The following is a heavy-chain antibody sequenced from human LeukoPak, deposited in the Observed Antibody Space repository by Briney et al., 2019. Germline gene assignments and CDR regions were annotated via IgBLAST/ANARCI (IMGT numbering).Heavy chain of an antibody. Sequence: GGSLRLSCAASGFCFSSYPMSWVRQAPGEGLEWVSNIDHSGDKTYYVVSVTGRLTISRDNSKNTLILQMKSLRVEDTALYYCAKDPLSGGLDVWGQGTSVTVSS. J-gene: IGHJ6*02. V-gene: IGHV3-23*01. D-gene: IGHD3-10*01. CDR1: GFCFSSYP. CDR2: IDHSGDKT. CDR3: AKDPLSGGLDV.